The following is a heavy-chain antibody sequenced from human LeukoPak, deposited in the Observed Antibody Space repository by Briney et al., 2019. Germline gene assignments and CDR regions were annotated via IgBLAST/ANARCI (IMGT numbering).Heavy chain of an antibody. J-gene: IGHJ4*01. V-gene: IGHV3-30*18. Sequence: PGRSLRLSCAASGFTFSSYGMNWVRQAPGKGLEWVAVISYDGGNKYYADSVKGRFTISRDNSKNTLYLQMNSLRAEDTAVYYCAKRQPYGDTDYWGEGTLVTVSS. CDR3: AKRQPYGDTDY. CDR1: GFTFSSYG. CDR2: ISYDGGNK. D-gene: IGHD4-17*01.